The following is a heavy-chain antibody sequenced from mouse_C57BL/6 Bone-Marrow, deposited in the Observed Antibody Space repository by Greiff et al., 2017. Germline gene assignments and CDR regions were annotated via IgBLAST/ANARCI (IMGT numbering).Heavy chain of an antibody. CDR1: GYTFTSYW. D-gene: IGHD2-3*01. V-gene: IGHV1-5*01. CDR3: TRVSYDGYPFAY. Sequence: EVQLQQSGTVLARPGASVKMSCKTSGYTFTSYWMRWVKQRPGQGLEWIGAIYPGNSDTSYNQKFKGKAKLTAVTSASTAYMELSSLTNEDSAVYYCTRVSYDGYPFAYWGQGTLVTVSA. CDR2: IYPGNSDT. J-gene: IGHJ3*01.